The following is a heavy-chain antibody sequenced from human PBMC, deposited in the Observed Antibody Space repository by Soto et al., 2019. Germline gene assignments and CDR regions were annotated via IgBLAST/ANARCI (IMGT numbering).Heavy chain of an antibody. D-gene: IGHD2-2*01. Sequence: EVQLVESGGDLVQPGGSLRLSCVASGFSVNSGYMNWVRQALGKGPQWVSVIYRGGTTYQPDSVKGRFTISRDDSRNALYLQMNSLSPGHTTGYNFAPANDFTAFEIWGSATVVSGSS. CDR3: APANDFTAFEI. V-gene: IGHV3-53*04. J-gene: IGHJ3*02. CDR2: IYRGGTT. CDR1: GFSVNSGY.